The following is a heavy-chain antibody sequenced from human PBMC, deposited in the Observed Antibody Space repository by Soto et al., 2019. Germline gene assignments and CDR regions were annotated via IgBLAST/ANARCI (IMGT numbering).Heavy chain of an antibody. CDR2: IIPIFGTA. J-gene: IGHJ4*02. CDR3: ARDSGTYYYGSGSYHWPFDY. V-gene: IGHV1-69*06. D-gene: IGHD3-10*01. CDR1: GGTFSSYA. Sequence: SVKVSCKASGGTFSSYAISWVRQAPGQGLEWMGGIIPIFGTANYAQKFQGRVTITADKSTSTAYMELSSLRSEDTAVYYCARDSGTYYYGSGSYHWPFDYWGQGTMVTVYS.